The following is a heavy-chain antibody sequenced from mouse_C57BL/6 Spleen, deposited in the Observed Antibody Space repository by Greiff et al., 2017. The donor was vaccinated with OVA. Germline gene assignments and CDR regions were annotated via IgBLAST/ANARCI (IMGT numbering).Heavy chain of an antibody. CDR1: GYTFTSYG. Sequence: QVQLQQSGAELVRPGASVKLSCKASGYTFTSYGISWVKQRTGQGLEWIGEIYPRSGNTYYNEKFKGKATLTADKSSSTAYMELRSLTSEDSAVYFCARSQSNQYYLDYWGQGTTLTVSS. V-gene: IGHV1-81*01. CDR3: ARSQSNQYYLDY. J-gene: IGHJ2*01. CDR2: IYPRSGNT. D-gene: IGHD2-5*01.